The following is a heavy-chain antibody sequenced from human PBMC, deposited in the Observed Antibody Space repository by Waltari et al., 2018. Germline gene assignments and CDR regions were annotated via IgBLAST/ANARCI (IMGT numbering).Heavy chain of an antibody. J-gene: IGHJ6*02. Sequence: QVQLQESGPGLVKPSETLSLTCTVSGGSISSYYWTWLRQPPGQGLEWLGYIYYSGSTNYNPSLKSRVTISVDTSKNQFSLKLSSVTAADTAVYYCAREPSRERSVVAGTYQPDYYYYYGMDVWGQGTTVTVSS. D-gene: IGHD6-19*01. V-gene: IGHV4-59*01. CDR1: GGSISSYY. CDR2: IYYSGST. CDR3: AREPSRERSVVAGTYQPDYYYYYGMDV.